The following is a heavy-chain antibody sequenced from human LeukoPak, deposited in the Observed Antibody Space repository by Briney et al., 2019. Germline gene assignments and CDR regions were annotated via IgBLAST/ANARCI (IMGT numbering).Heavy chain of an antibody. V-gene: IGHV3-21*01. CDR3: ASSDYGFVRTVRY. CDR1: GFTFSSYS. D-gene: IGHD4-17*01. Sequence: GGSLRLSCAASGFTFSSYSMNWVRQAPGKGLERVSSISSSSSYIYYADSVKGRFTISRDNAKNSLYLQMNSLRAEDTAVYYCASSDYGFVRTVRYWGQGTLVTVSS. CDR2: ISSSSSYI. J-gene: IGHJ4*02.